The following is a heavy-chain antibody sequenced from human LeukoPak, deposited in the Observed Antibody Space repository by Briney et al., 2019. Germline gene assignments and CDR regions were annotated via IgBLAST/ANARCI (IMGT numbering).Heavy chain of an antibody. CDR3: ARDVVVVVAATRGEFDY. D-gene: IGHD2-15*01. CDR1: GYTFTGYY. CDR2: INPNSGGT. Sequence: ASVKVSCKASGYTFTGYYMHWVRQAPGQGLEWMGWINPNSGGTNYAQKFQGRVTMTRDTSISTAYMELSRLRSDDTAVYYCARDVVVVVAATRGEFDYWGQGTLVTVSS. J-gene: IGHJ4*02. V-gene: IGHV1-2*02.